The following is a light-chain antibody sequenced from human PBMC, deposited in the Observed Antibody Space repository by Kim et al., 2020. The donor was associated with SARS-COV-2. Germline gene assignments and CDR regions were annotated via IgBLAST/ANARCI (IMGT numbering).Light chain of an antibody. CDR3: QHYSDYPWT. V-gene: IGKV1-5*03. J-gene: IGKJ1*01. Sequence: ASGGDRVTSTCGASQNIVSCLAWYQQRPGKAPNVLIYKASTLQSGVPSRFGGSGSGTEFTLTISSLQPDDFATYYCQHYSDYPWTFGQGTKVDIK. CDR2: KAS. CDR1: QNIVSC.